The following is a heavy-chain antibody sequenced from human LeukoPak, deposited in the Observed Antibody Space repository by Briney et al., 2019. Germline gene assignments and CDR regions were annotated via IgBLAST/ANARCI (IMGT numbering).Heavy chain of an antibody. CDR3: ATRVDSSGYYLDY. Sequence: SVKVSCKASGGTFISYTISWVRQAPGQGLEWMGGIIPILGIANYAQKFQGRGTITADKSTSTAYMELSSLRSEDTAVYYCATRVDSSGYYLDYWGQGTLVTVSS. D-gene: IGHD3-22*01. CDR1: GGTFISYT. V-gene: IGHV1-69*10. CDR2: IIPILGIA. J-gene: IGHJ4*02.